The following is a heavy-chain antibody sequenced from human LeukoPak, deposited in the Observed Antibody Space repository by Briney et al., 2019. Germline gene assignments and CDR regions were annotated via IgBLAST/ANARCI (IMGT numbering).Heavy chain of an antibody. D-gene: IGHD2-15*01. CDR3: ARGGYSDF. J-gene: IGHJ4*02. Sequence: ASVKVSCKSSGYRFSEYGIAWVRQARGQGLEWVGWISGDKGPTYYAQKLQDRVTLTTDTSTSTAYMELTNLRSDDTAVYYCARGGYSDFWGQGTLVTVSS. V-gene: IGHV1-18*01. CDR1: GYRFSEYG. CDR2: ISGDKGPT.